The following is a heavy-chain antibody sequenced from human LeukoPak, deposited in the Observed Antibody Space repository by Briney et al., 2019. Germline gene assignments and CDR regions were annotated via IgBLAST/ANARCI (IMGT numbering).Heavy chain of an antibody. CDR3: ARDLYFYGGNSLGY. CDR2: INHSGST. J-gene: IGHJ4*02. CDR1: GGSFSGYY. Sequence: SETLSLTCAVYGGSFSGYYWSWIRQPPGKGLEWIGEINHSGSTNYNPSLKSRVTISVDTSKNQFSLKLSSVTAADTAVYYCARDLYFYGGNSLGYWGQGTLVTVSS. V-gene: IGHV4-34*01. D-gene: IGHD4-23*01.